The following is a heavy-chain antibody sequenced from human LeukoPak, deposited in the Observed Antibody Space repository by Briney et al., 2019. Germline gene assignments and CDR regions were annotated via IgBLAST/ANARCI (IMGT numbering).Heavy chain of an antibody. CDR3: AREGPRGNSQFDY. V-gene: IGHV3-33*01. J-gene: IGHJ4*02. Sequence: GGSLRLSCAASGFTFSSYGMHWVRRAPGKGLEWVALIWYDGSNKYYVDSVKGRLTISRDNSKNTLYLQMNSLRVEDTAVYYCAREGPRGNSQFDYWGQGTLVTVSS. CDR1: GFTFSSYG. CDR2: IWYDGSNK.